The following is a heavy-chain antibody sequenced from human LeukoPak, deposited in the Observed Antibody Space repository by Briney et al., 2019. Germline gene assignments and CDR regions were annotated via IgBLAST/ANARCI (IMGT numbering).Heavy chain of an antibody. J-gene: IGHJ3*02. Sequence: GGSLGLSCAASGFTFGNYGMSWVRQAPGKGLEWVSGINWNGGSTGYADSVEGRFTISRDNAKNSQYLQMNSLRAEDTAVYYCARGGSYLSAFDIWGQGTMVTVSS. CDR1: GFTFGNYG. D-gene: IGHD1-26*01. V-gene: IGHV3-20*04. CDR2: INWNGGST. CDR3: ARGGSYLSAFDI.